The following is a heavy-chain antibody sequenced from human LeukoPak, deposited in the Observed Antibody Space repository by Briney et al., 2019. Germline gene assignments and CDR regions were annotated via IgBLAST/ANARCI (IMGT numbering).Heavy chain of an antibody. CDR2: ISSSSDLM. CDR1: GFSLSISG. J-gene: IGHJ4*02. D-gene: IGHD3-10*01. CDR3: ARVVRGLYNLVD. V-gene: IGHV3-48*02. Sequence: PGGSLRLSCEASGFSLSISGMNWVRQAPGKGLEWVSYISSSSDLMSYVDSVKGRFTVSRDNAKNSLFLQMNSLRDEDTAVYYCARVVRGLYNLVDWGQGTLVTVSS.